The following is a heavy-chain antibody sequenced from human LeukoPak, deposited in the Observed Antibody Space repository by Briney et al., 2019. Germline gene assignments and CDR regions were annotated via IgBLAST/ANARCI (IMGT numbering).Heavy chain of an antibody. V-gene: IGHV3-9*01. CDR2: ISWNSGSV. J-gene: IGHJ4*02. Sequence: GGSLRLSCAASGFTFDDYAMHWVRQAPGQGLEWASGISWNSGSVGYADSVQGRFTISRDNAKNSLYLQMNSLRAEDTALYYCAKEISYDIVTGRFDYWGRGTLVTVSS. CDR3: AKEISYDIVTGRFDY. D-gene: IGHD3-9*01. CDR1: GFTFDDYA.